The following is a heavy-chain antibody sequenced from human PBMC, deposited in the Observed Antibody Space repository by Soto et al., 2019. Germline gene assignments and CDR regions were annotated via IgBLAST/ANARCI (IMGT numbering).Heavy chain of an antibody. J-gene: IGHJ5*02. CDR3: ARAVNWNEFDP. CDR2: IHSSGTTI. Sequence: LRLSCAASGFTFRDYYMSWIRQAPGKGLEWVSYIHSSGTTIYYADSVKGRFTVSRDNAKNSLFLQMNSLRAEDTAVYYCARAVNWNEFDPWGQGTPVTVSS. CDR1: GFTFRDYY. D-gene: IGHD1-1*01. V-gene: IGHV3-11*01.